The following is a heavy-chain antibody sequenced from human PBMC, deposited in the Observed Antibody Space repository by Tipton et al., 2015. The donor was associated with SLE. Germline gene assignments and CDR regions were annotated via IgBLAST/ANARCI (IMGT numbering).Heavy chain of an antibody. V-gene: IGHV4-34*12. CDR1: GGSINNTY. D-gene: IGHD1-1*01. J-gene: IGHJ4*02. Sequence: GLVKPSETLSLTCTVSGGSINNTYWSWIRQPPGKGLEWIAEIIHSGVTNYNPSLRSRVTISVDMSKNQVSLKLSSVTAADTAVYYCARVAPTEVFDYWGQGTLVTVSS. CDR3: ARVAPTEVFDY. CDR2: IIHSGVT.